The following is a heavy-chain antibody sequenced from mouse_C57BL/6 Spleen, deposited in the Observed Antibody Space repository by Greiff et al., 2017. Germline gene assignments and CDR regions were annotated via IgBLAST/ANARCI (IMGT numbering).Heavy chain of an antibody. J-gene: IGHJ4*01. D-gene: IGHD2-4*01. Sequence: QVHVKQSGAELARPGASVKLSCKASGYTFPSYGISWVKQRTGQGLEWIGEIYTRRGNTYYNEKFKGKATLTADKSSSTAYMELRILTSEDSAVYLCAKALDYDRDYYAMDDWGQGTSVTV. CDR2: IYTRRGNT. CDR3: AKALDYDRDYYAMDD. V-gene: IGHV1-81*01. CDR1: GYTFPSYG.